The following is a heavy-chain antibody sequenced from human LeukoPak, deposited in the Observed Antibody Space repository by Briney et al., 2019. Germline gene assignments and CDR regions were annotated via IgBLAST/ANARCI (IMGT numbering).Heavy chain of an antibody. J-gene: IGHJ4*02. D-gene: IGHD3-10*01. V-gene: IGHV3-30*18. CDR3: AKDLPGPYGSGSRALDY. CDR2: ISYDGSNK. Sequence: GGSLRLSCAASGFTFSSYGMHWVRQAPGKGLEWVAVISYDGSNKYYADSVKGRFTISRDNSKNTLYLQMNSLRAEDTAVYYCAKDLPGPYGSGSRALDYWGQGTLVTVSS. CDR1: GFTFSSYG.